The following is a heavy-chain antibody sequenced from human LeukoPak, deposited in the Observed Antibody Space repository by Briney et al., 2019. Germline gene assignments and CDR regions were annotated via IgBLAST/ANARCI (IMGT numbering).Heavy chain of an antibody. J-gene: IGHJ6*04. CDR3: AREGMFNYYDSGGYYQPMDV. CDR2: ISSSGSTI. Sequence: PGGSLRLSCAASGFTFSSYEMNWVRQAPGKGLEWVSYISSSGSTIYYADSVKGRFTISRDNAKNSLYLQMNSLRAEDTAVYYCAREGMFNYYDSGGYYQPMDVWGKGTTVTISS. D-gene: IGHD3-22*01. CDR1: GFTFSSYE. V-gene: IGHV3-48*03.